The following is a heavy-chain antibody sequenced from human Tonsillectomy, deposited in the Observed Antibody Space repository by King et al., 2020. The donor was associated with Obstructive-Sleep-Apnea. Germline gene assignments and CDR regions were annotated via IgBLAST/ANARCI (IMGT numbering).Heavy chain of an antibody. Sequence: VQLVESGGGVVQPGRSLRLSCAASGYTISNYGMHWVRQAPGKGLEWVAIILYDGSNTYYADSVKGRFTISRDNSKNTLYLQMTSLRMEDTAVYYCASPDGSGSHPPYYDYWGQGTLVTVSS. V-gene: IGHV3-30*03. J-gene: IGHJ4*02. CDR3: ASPDGSGSHPPYYDY. CDR2: ILYDGSNT. CDR1: GYTISNYG. D-gene: IGHD3-10*01.